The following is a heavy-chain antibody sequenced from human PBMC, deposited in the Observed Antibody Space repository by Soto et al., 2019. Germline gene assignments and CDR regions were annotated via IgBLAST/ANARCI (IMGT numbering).Heavy chain of an antibody. V-gene: IGHV4-30-4*01. CDR3: ARARGGDSGDYASLFDR. D-gene: IGHD4-17*01. J-gene: IGHJ5*02. CDR1: GGSVSIGDYL. CDR2: IHDSGNT. Sequence: VQLQESGPGLVTPSQTLSLTCTVFGGSVSIGDYLWSWIRQRPGKGLEWIGYIHDSGNTYYNPSLKSRVTISLDTSKNQFSLMVTSMTAADTAVYFCARARGGDSGDYASLFDRWGQGNLVTVSS.